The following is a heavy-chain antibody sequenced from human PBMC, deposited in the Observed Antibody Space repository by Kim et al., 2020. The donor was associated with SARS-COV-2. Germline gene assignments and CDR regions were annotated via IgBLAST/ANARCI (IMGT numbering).Heavy chain of an antibody. Sequence: YHPSLTSRVTISVDTPKNQFSLKLSSVTAADTAVYYCARGGRIAAAVNAYWGQGTLVTVSS. D-gene: IGHD6-13*01. J-gene: IGHJ4*02. CDR3: ARGGRIAAAVNAY. V-gene: IGHV4-34*01.